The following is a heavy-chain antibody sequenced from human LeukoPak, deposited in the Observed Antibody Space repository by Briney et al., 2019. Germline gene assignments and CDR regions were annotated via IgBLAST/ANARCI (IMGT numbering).Heavy chain of an antibody. CDR2: INSYNGNT. CDR3: ARDVNDNIGSSDY. Sequence: ASVKVSCKASGYTFTSYAISWVRQAPGQGLEWMGWINSYNGNTNYAQKLQGRVTMTTDTSTSTAFMELRSLRSDDTAVYYCARDVNDNIGSSDYWGQGTLVTVSS. J-gene: IGHJ4*02. D-gene: IGHD3-22*01. CDR1: GYTFTSYA. V-gene: IGHV1-18*01.